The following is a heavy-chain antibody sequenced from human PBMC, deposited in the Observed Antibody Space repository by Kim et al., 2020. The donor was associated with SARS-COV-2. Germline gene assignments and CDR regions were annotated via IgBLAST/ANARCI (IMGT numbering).Heavy chain of an antibody. CDR3: TTDPGGIDHH. D-gene: IGHD3-16*01. V-gene: IGHV3-15*01. CDR2: TT. Sequence: TTDYAAPVKGRFTISRDDSKNTLDLQMNSLKTEDTAVYYCTTDPGGIDHHWGQGTLVTVSS. J-gene: IGHJ4*02.